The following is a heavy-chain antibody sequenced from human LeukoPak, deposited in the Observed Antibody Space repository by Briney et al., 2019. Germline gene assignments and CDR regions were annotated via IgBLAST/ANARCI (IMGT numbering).Heavy chain of an antibody. CDR3: ASYYCSSGSCYFDD. J-gene: IGHJ4*02. CDR2: IYSAGSA. CDR1: GFSISYKY. V-gene: IGHV3-53*01. Sequence: GGSLRLSCEVSGFSISYKYMSWVRQAPGKGLEWVSAIYSAGSAYYADTVKGRFTISKDNSKNTVYLQMNNPRADDTAVYYCASYYCSSGSCYFDDWGQGTLVTVTS. D-gene: IGHD2-15*01.